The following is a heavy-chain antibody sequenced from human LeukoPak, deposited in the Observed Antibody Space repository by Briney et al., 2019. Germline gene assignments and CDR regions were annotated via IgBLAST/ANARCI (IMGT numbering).Heavy chain of an antibody. CDR3: ARDNPPFCNGGTCYSY. J-gene: IGHJ4*02. V-gene: IGHV1-69*04. CDR2: IIPILNIA. Sequence: ASVKVSCKASGGTFSSYAISWVRLAPGQGLERMGRIIPILNIANYAQKFQGRVTIVADESTSTAYMELSSLRSEDTAVYHCARDNPPFCNGGTCYSYWGQGTLVTVSS. D-gene: IGHD2-15*01. CDR1: GGTFSSYA.